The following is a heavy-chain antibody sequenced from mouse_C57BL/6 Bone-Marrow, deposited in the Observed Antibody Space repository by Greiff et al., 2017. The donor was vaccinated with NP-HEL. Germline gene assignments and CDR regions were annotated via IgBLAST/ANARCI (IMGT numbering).Heavy chain of an antibody. CDR3: PITTVEARAY. D-gene: IGHD1-1*01. Sequence: LQQSGAELASPGASVTLSCKASGYTFTDYVMSWVKQRPGQGLEWIGGIYPVSGDTNYNQKFMGKATLSVDRSSSTVYMVLNSLTSEVRAVYYGPITTVEARAYWGQGTLVTVSA. CDR2: IYPVSGDT. V-gene: IGHV1-11*01. CDR1: GYTFTDYV. J-gene: IGHJ3*01.